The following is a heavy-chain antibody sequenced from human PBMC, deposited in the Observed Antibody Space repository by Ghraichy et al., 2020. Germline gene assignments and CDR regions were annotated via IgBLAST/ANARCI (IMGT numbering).Heavy chain of an antibody. V-gene: IGHV4-4*02. CDR3: ARAAYGDQNYFDY. Sequence: SQTLSLTCGVSGGSIRSSNWWTWVRQPPGKGLEWIGEIYRSGSASYNPSLKSRVTISLDKSKNQFSLKLTSVTVADTAVYYCARAAYGDQNYFDYWGQGTLVTVPS. D-gene: IGHD4-17*01. CDR2: IYRSGSA. CDR1: GGSIRSSNW. J-gene: IGHJ4*02.